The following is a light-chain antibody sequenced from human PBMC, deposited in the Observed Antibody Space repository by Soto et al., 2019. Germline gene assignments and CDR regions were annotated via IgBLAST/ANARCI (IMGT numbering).Light chain of an antibody. Sequence: EIVMTQSPDSLAVSLGERATINCKSSQSALYSSSNKDYLARYQQKPGQPPKLLFYWASTREYGVPDRFSGSWSWTDLNFTISSLQAEDVAIYYCQLYYNTPLTFGGGTKVEIK. J-gene: IGKJ4*01. CDR1: QSALYSSSNKDY. V-gene: IGKV4-1*01. CDR2: WAS. CDR3: QLYYNTPLT.